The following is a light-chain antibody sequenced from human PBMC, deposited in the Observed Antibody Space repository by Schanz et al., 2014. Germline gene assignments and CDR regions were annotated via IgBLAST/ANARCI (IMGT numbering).Light chain of an antibody. CDR3: QQRSNWPQLT. J-gene: IGKJ4*01. V-gene: IGKV3D-20*02. CDR1: QSVTSNY. Sequence: EIVLTQSPGTLSLSPGERATLSCRASQSVTSNYLAWYQQKPGQAPRLLIYGASSRATGIPDRFSGSGSGTDFTLTISSREPEDFAVYYCQQRSNWPQLTFGGGTKVEIK. CDR2: GAS.